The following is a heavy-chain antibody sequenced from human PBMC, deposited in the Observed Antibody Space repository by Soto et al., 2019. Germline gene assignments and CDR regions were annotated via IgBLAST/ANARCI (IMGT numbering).Heavy chain of an antibody. CDR3: AGILTAYYKWAFDI. V-gene: IGHV3-48*03. J-gene: IGHJ3*02. CDR2: ISPSSSDT. Sequence: GGSLRLSCGGSGFTFSDYEMNWVRQAPGKGLEWVSYISPSSSDTHYADSVKGRFTISRDNAKNSLYLQMDSLRAEDTAVYYCAGILTAYYKWAFDIWGQGTMVTVSS. D-gene: IGHD3-9*01. CDR1: GFTFSDYE.